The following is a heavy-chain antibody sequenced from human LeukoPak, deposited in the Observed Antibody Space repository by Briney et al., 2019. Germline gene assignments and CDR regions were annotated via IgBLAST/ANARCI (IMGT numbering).Heavy chain of an antibody. Sequence: PGGSLRLSCAASGFTFSSYSMNWVRQAPGKGLEWVSSISSSSSYIYYADSVKGRFTISRDNAKNSLYLQKNSLRAEDTAVYCCARVVYYDTHAGANWFDPWGQGTLVTVSS. CDR1: GFTFSSYS. CDR2: ISSSSSYI. V-gene: IGHV3-21*01. CDR3: ARVVYYDTHAGANWFDP. D-gene: IGHD3-22*01. J-gene: IGHJ5*02.